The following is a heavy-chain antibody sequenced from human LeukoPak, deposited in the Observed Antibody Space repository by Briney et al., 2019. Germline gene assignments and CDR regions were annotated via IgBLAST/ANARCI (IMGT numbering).Heavy chain of an antibody. V-gene: IGHV1-18*01. J-gene: IGHJ4*02. D-gene: IGHD3-3*01. CDR1: GYTFSSYG. CDR3: ARETASGYLGFDF. CDR2: ISAYGHT. Sequence: ASVKVSCTPSGYTFSSYGITWVRQAPGQGLEWMGWISAYGHTKLARNLQARVTVTIDTSTTTAYMELRSLSSDGTAVYFCARETASGYLGFDFWGQGTLITVSS.